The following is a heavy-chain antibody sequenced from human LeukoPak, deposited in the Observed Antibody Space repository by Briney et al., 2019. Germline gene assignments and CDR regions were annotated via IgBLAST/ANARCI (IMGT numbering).Heavy chain of an antibody. CDR1: GFTFTNYW. D-gene: IGHD1-26*01. J-gene: IGHJ4*02. CDR3: ARGGTYSNQYYFDY. Sequence: GGSLRLSCAASGFTFTNYWVHWVRQAPGKGLVWVSRSNSDASSTAYADSVQGRFTISRDNAKNMLYLQMNSLRAEDTAVYYCARGGTYSNQYYFDYWGRGALVPVSS. CDR2: SNSDASST. V-gene: IGHV3-74*01.